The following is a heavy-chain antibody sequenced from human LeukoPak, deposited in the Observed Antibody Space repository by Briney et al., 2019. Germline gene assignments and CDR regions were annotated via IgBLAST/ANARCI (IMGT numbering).Heavy chain of an antibody. J-gene: IGHJ4*02. CDR2: IKQDGSEK. CDR3: ARGDRVGVTTGHFDY. V-gene: IGHV3-7*03. CDR1: GFTFSSYA. D-gene: IGHD1-26*01. Sequence: GGSLRLSCAASGFTFSSYAMSWVRQAPGKGLEWVANIKQDGSEKYYMDSVKGRFTISRDNAKNSLFLQMNSLRAEDTAVYYCARGDRVGVTTGHFDYWGQGTLVTVSS.